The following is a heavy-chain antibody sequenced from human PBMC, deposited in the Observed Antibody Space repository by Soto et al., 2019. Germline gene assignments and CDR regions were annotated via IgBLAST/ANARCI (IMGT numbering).Heavy chain of an antibody. CDR1: RFTFSSYA. CDR3: VRVEFAPRTIDT. CDR2: SSSSSSYI. V-gene: IGHV3-21*01. Sequence: GGSLRLSCAPSRFTFSSYAMTWARQAPGKGLEWVASSSSSSSYIYYGDSVKGRFTISRDNAKYLLYLQMNSLRDEDTAVCYCVRVEFAPRTIDTWGDGTLVTVSS. D-gene: IGHD3-3*01. J-gene: IGHJ5*01.